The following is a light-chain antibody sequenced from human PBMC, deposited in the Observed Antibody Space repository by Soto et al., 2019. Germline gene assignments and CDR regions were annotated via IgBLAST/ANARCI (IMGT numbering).Light chain of an antibody. J-gene: IGKJ5*01. V-gene: IGKV3-20*01. CDR2: GAS. Sequence: ENVLTQSPGTLSLSPGERATLSCRASQTVSSYLTWYQQRPGQAPRLLISGASRRATGIPDRFSGSGSGTDFTLTISRLEPEDLALYYCKQYGTSPITFGQGTRLEIK. CDR3: KQYGTSPIT. CDR1: QTVSSY.